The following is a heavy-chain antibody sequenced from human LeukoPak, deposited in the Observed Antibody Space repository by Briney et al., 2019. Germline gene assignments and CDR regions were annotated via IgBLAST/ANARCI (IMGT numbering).Heavy chain of an antibody. J-gene: IGHJ4*02. V-gene: IGHV3-30-3*01. CDR2: ISYDGSNK. CDR1: GFTFSSYA. CDR3: AKDFSNGAGYYFDY. D-gene: IGHD4-17*01. Sequence: GGSLRLSCAASGFTFSSYAMHWVRQAPGKGLEWVAVISYDGSNKYYADSVKGRFTISRDNSKNTLYLQMNSLRAEDTAVYYCAKDFSNGAGYYFDYWGQGTLVTVSS.